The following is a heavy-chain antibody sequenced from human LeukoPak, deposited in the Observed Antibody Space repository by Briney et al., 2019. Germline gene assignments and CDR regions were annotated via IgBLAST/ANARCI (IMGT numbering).Heavy chain of an antibody. V-gene: IGHV3-33*01. CDR1: GFTFSSYC. J-gene: IGHJ6*02. D-gene: IGHD4-4*01. CDR3: ARAGYSNYYYYGMDV. CDR2: IWYDGSNK. Sequence: GGSLRLSCAASGFTFSSYCMHWVRQAPGKGLEWVAVIWYDGSNKYYADSVKGRFTISRDNSKNTLYLQMNSLRAEDTAVYYCARAGYSNYYYYGMDVWGQGTTVTVSS.